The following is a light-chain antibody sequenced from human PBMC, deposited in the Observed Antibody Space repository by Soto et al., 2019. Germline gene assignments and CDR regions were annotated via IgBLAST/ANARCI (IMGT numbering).Light chain of an antibody. CDR2: DVS. Sequence: QSVLTQPPSVSGSPGQSITIPCTGTSNDIGGYNYVSWYQQHPGKVPKLMIFDVSYRPSGISDRFSGSKSGNTASLTISGLQPEDEADYYCSSYGASSTLFGGGTKLTVL. CDR1: SNDIGGYNY. V-gene: IGLV2-14*03. J-gene: IGLJ2*01. CDR3: SSYGASSTL.